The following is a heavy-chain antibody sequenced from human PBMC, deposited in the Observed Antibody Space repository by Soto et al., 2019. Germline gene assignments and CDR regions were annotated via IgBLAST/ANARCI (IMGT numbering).Heavy chain of an antibody. CDR2: IYYSGST. D-gene: IGHD2-15*01. CDR3: ARSGTVVTDWFDP. CDR1: GCSISSSSYY. V-gene: IGHV4-39*01. J-gene: IGHJ5*02. Sequence: PSETLSLTCTVSGCSISSSSYYWGWIRQPPGKGLEWIGSIYYSGSTYYNPSLKSRVTISVDTSKNQFSLKLSSVTAADTAVYYCARSGTVVTDWFDPWGQGTLVTVSS.